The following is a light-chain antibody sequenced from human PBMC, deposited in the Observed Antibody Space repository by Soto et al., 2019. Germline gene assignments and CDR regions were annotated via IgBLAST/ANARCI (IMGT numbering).Light chain of an antibody. Sequence: EIVMTQSPATLSVSPGERAIFSCRASQSVDSKLAWYQQKLGQAPMLLIYDASTMATGIPARFSGSGSGTEFTLTIRRLKSEDFAIYYCQRDDVWTTYGGGTKV. J-gene: IGKJ4*02. CDR1: QSVDSK. CDR3: QRDDVWTT. V-gene: IGKV3D-15*01. CDR2: DAS.